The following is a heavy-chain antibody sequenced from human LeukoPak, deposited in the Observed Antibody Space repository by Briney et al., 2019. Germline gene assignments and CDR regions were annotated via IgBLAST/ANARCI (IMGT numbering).Heavy chain of an antibody. CDR1: GGSISSSSYY. D-gene: IGHD2/OR15-2a*01. J-gene: IGHJ6*03. Sequence: PSETLSLTCTVSGGSISSSSYYWGWIRQPPGKGLEWIGSIYYSGSTYYNPSLKSRVTISVDTSKNQFSLKLSSVTAADTAVYYCANYFLARGYYYYYYMDVWGKGTTVTVSS. CDR3: ANYFLARGYYYYYYMDV. V-gene: IGHV4-39*01. CDR2: IYYSGST.